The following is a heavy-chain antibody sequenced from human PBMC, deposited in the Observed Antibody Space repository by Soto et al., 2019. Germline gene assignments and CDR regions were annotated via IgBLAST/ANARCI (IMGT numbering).Heavy chain of an antibody. CDR1: GGTLSDHG. J-gene: IGHJ3*02. Sequence: QVQLEQSGAEVKQPGSSVKVSCKATGGTLSDHGVAWLRQAPGQGLEWRGGTIPAFNTAKYAQKFQGRVTVTADKFTNIAYMELSSLRSEDTAFYFCARGVYGSGSYYNGPSAFDIWGQGTMVIVSS. D-gene: IGHD3-10*01. V-gene: IGHV1-69*06. CDR3: ARGVYGSGSYYNGPSAFDI. CDR2: TIPAFNTA.